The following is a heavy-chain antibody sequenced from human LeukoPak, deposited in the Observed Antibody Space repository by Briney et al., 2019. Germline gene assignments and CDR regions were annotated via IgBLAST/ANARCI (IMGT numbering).Heavy chain of an antibody. Sequence: GGSLRLSCAASGFTFNIYAMSWVRQAPGKGLEWVAGISGSGGSTGYADSVKGRFTISRDNSKNTLYLHMNSLRAEDTAVYYCAKDRRIAAAYLFDYWGQGTLVSVPS. CDR1: GFTFNIYA. CDR2: ISGSGGST. CDR3: AKDRRIAAAYLFDY. J-gene: IGHJ4*02. V-gene: IGHV3-23*01. D-gene: IGHD6-13*01.